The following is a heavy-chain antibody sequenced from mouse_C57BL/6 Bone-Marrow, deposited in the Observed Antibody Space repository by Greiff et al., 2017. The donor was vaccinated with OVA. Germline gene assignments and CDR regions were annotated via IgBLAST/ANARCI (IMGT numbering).Heavy chain of an antibody. CDR1: GYTFTDYN. CDR3: ATDYDGAMDY. CDR2: INPNNGGT. D-gene: IGHD2-4*01. Sequence: DVQLQESGPELVKPGASVKMSCKASGYTFTDYNMHWVKQSHGKSLEWIGYINPNNGGTSYNQKFKGKATLTVNKSSSTAYMELRSLTSEDSAVYYCATDYDGAMDYWGQGTSVTVSS. V-gene: IGHV1-22*01. J-gene: IGHJ4*01.